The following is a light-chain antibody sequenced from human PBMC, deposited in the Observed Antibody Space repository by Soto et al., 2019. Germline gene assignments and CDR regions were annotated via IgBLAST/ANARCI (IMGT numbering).Light chain of an antibody. J-gene: IGKJ5*01. CDR2: GAS. Sequence: EVVMTQSPATPSVSPRQRLTLSCRSSQSVRSNLAWYQQKPGQSPRLLIYGASTRATGIPARFSGSGSGTEFTLTISSLQSEDFAVYYCQQYNNWPPITVGQGTRLEIK. CDR3: QQYNNWPPIT. V-gene: IGKV3-15*01. CDR1: QSVRSN.